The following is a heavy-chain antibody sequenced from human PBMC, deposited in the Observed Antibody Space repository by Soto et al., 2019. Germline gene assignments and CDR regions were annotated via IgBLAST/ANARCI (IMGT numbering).Heavy chain of an antibody. CDR3: VGLRVFY. Sequence: GGSLRLSCAASGFTVGINYMSWVRQAPGKGLEWISIIYSAGNTYYADSVKGRFTISRDNSKNTLYLQMNSLRAEDTAVYHCVGLRVFYWGQGTLVTVSS. CDR1: GFTVGINY. V-gene: IGHV3-66*01. CDR2: IYSAGNT. J-gene: IGHJ4*02. D-gene: IGHD3-16*01.